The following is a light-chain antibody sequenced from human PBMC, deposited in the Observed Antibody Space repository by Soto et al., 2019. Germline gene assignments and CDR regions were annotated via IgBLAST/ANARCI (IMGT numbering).Light chain of an antibody. CDR1: SSDVGAYNY. Sequence: QSALTQPPSASGSPGQPVTISCTGTSSDVGAYNYVSWYQQHPGKAPKLMIFEVTQRPSGVPDRFSGSKSGNTAALTVSGLQAEDEADYYCTSYAGSNNFDVFGTGTKVTVL. CDR2: EVT. CDR3: TSYAGSNNFDV. J-gene: IGLJ1*01. V-gene: IGLV2-8*01.